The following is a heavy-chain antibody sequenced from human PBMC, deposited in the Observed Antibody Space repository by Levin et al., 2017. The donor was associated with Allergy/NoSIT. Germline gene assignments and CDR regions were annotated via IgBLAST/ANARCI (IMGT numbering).Heavy chain of an antibody. CDR2: IKQDGSEK. D-gene: IGHD2-15*01. CDR3: ARGGYCSGGSCYYYYYYMDV. Sequence: LSLTCAASGFTFSSYWMSWVRQAPGKGLEWVANIKQDGSEKYYVDSVKGRFTISRDNAKNSLYLQMNSLRAEDTAVYYCARGGYCSGGSCYYYYYYMDVWGKGTTVTVSS. V-gene: IGHV3-7*01. J-gene: IGHJ6*03. CDR1: GFTFSSYW.